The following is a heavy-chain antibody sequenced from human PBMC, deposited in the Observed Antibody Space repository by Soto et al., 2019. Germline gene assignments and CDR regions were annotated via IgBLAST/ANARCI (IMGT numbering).Heavy chain of an antibody. Sequence: QVQLQESGPGLVKPSETLSLTCTVSGGSISSYYWSWLRQPPGKGLEWIGYIYYSGSTNYNPSLKSRVDISVDTSMNQFSLKLSSVPAADTAVYCCARGSDYYYPYYFDYWGQGTLVPVSS. D-gene: IGHD3-10*01. CDR2: IYYSGST. CDR1: GGSISSYY. CDR3: ARGSDYYYPYYFDY. V-gene: IGHV4-59*01. J-gene: IGHJ4*02.